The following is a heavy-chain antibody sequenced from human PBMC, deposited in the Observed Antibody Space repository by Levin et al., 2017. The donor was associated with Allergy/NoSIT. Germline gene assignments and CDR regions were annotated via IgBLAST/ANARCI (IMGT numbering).Heavy chain of an antibody. CDR2: ISSSGSTI. V-gene: IGHV3-48*03. CDR1: GFTFSSSE. D-gene: IGHD5-24*01. J-gene: IGHJ3*02. Sequence: LSLTCAASGFTFSSSEMNWVRQAPGKGLEWVSYISSSGSTIYYADSVKGRFTISRDNAKNSLYLQMNSLRAEDTAVYYCARVFSQRWLQYLAFDIWGQGTMVTVSS. CDR3: ARVFSQRWLQYLAFDI.